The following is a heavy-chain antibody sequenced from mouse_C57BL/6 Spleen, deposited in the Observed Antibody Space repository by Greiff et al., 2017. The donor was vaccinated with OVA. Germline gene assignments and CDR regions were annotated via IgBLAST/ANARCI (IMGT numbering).Heavy chain of an antibody. D-gene: IGHD1-1*01. V-gene: IGHV1-5*01. CDR1: GYTFTSYW. J-gene: IGHJ1*03. CDR3: TRRGNYYGSSYGYFEV. CDR2: IYPGNSDT. Sequence: EVQLQQSGTVLARPGASVKMSCKTSGYTFTSYWMHWVKQRPGPGLEWIGAIYPGNSDTSYNQKFKGKAKLTAVTSASTAYMELSSLTNEDSAVYYCTRRGNYYGSSYGYFEVWGTGTTVTVSS.